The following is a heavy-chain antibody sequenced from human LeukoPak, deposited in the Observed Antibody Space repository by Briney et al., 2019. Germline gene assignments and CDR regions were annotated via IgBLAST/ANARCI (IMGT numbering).Heavy chain of an antibody. Sequence: GESLQISCQGSGSPFTNYWIGWVRQLPGKGLEWMGIIYPGDSDTRYSPSFQGQVTISADKSISNAYLQWSSLKASDTAMYYCARGDYGDFRVFYTLFDYWGQGTLVTVSS. V-gene: IGHV5-51*01. D-gene: IGHD4-17*01. CDR1: GSPFTNYW. J-gene: IGHJ4*02. CDR3: ARGDYGDFRVFYTLFDY. CDR2: IYPGDSDT.